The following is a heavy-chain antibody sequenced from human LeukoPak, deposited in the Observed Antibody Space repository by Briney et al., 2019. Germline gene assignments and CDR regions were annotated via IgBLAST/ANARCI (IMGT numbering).Heavy chain of an antibody. V-gene: IGHV4-4*02. D-gene: IGHD5-12*01. J-gene: IGHJ3*02. CDR2: IYHSGSS. CDR3: ARAQNSGYAWAAFDI. CDR1: GGSISSSHW. Sequence: SGTLSLTCTVSGGSISSSHWWSWVRQSPGKGLEWIGEIYHSGSSNHNPSLKSRVTVSVDASKNQFSLNLSSVTAADTAVYYCARAQNSGYAWAAFDIWGQGTMVTVSS.